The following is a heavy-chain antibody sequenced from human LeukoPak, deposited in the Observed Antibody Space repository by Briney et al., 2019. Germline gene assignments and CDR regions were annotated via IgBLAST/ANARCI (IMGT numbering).Heavy chain of an antibody. J-gene: IGHJ4*02. CDR1: GFTFSSYS. CDR2: ISSSSSTI. Sequence: PGGSLRLSCAFSGFTFSSYSMNWVRQAPGKGLEWVSHISSSSSTIYYADSVKGRFTISRDNAKNSLYLQMNSLRAEDTAVYYCARDGRYCSSTSCYFDYWGQGTLVTVSS. V-gene: IGHV3-48*01. CDR3: ARDGRYCSSTSCYFDY. D-gene: IGHD2-2*01.